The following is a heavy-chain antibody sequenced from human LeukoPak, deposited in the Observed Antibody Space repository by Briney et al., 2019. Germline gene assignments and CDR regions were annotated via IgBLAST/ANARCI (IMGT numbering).Heavy chain of an antibody. CDR2: ISYDGSNK. D-gene: IGHD1-26*01. J-gene: IGHJ3*02. V-gene: IGHV3-30*18. CDR3: AKEEWELLNPLRRAFDI. CDR1: GFTFSSYG. Sequence: PGGSLRLSCAASGFTFSSYGMHWVRQAPGKGLEWVAVISYDGSNKYYADSVKGRFTISRDNSKNTLYLQMSSLRAEDTAVYYCAKEEWELLNPLRRAFDIWGQGTMVTVSS.